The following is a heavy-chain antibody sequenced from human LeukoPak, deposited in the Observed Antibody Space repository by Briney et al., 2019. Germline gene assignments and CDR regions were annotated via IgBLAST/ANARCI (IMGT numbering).Heavy chain of an antibody. CDR3: AKGTYFDWLLSRGYYCDY. J-gene: IGHJ4*02. Sequence: GGSLRLSCAASRFTFSNYAMTWVRQAPGKGLEWGSTISGSGGSTYYADSVKGRFTISRDNSKNTLYLQRGSLRAEDTSVYYCAKGTYFDWLLSRGYYCDYWGQGTLVTVSS. CDR1: RFTFSNYA. D-gene: IGHD3-9*01. CDR2: ISGSGGST. V-gene: IGHV3-23*01.